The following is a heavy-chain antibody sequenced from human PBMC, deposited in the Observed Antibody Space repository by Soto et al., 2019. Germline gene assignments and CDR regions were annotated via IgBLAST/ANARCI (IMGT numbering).Heavy chain of an antibody. CDR1: GGTFTSYD. CDR3: AKDQSNSNPLYYFDF. CDR2: IIPIFGST. V-gene: IGHV1-69*13. Sequence: SVKVSCKASGGTFTSYDISWVRQAPGQGLEWMGGIIPIFGSTNYAQKFQGRVTITADESTSTAYMELSSLRSEDTAIYYCAKDQSNSNPLYYFDFWGPGTLVTVSS. D-gene: IGHD3-22*01. J-gene: IGHJ4*02.